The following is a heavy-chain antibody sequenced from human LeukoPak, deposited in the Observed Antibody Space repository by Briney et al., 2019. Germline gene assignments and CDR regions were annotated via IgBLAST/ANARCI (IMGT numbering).Heavy chain of an antibody. D-gene: IGHD2-15*01. Sequence: PGGSLRLSCAASGFTFSSYGMHWVRQAPGKGLEWVAVISYDGSNKYYADSVKGRFTISRDSSKNTLFLQMNRLRPEDAAVYYCAKAPVTTCRGAFCYPFDYWGLGTLVTVSS. CDR3: AKAPVTTCRGAFCYPFDY. CDR2: ISYDGSNK. CDR1: GFTFSSYG. V-gene: IGHV3-30*18. J-gene: IGHJ4*02.